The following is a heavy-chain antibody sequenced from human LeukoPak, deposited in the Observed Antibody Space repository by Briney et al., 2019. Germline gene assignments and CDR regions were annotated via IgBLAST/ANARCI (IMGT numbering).Heavy chain of an antibody. Sequence: SETLSLTCTVSGGSISSYYWSWIRQPPGKGLEWIGYVYYGGSTNYNPSLKSRATISVDTSKDHFSLKLSSVTAADTAFYYCARNSLGHCSGGSCYWFDPWGQGTLVTVSS. CDR1: GGSISSYY. CDR3: ARNSLGHCSGGSCYWFDP. CDR2: VYYGGST. J-gene: IGHJ5*02. D-gene: IGHD2-15*01. V-gene: IGHV4-59*08.